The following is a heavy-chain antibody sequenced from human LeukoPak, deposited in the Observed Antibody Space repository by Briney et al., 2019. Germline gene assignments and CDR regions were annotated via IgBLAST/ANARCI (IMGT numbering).Heavy chain of an antibody. Sequence: SETLSLTCTVSAGSVSSNRYYWGWIRQPPGKGLEWIGSMYYSGGTYYNPSLKRRVTISADTYKNQFSLKLSSVTAADTAVYYCARDPDYFDDSGYTWGQGTLVTVSS. D-gene: IGHD5-12*01. CDR2: MYYSGGT. J-gene: IGHJ5*02. CDR1: AGSVSSNRYY. V-gene: IGHV4-39*07. CDR3: ARDPDYFDDSGYT.